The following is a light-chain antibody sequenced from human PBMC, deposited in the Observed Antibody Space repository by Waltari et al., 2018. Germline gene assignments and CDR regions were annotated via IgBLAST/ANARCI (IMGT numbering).Light chain of an antibody. CDR1: SSNIGHNS. CDR2: YND. Sequence: QSVLTQPPSVSGAPRQRVTISCSGSSSNIGHNSVNWYQQLPGKPPKLLIDYNDLLSSGVSDRVSASKSGTSASLAIAGRQSEDEAHYYCAAWDASLSSWLFGGGTKLTVL. J-gene: IGLJ3*02. V-gene: IGLV1-36*01. CDR3: AAWDASLSSWL.